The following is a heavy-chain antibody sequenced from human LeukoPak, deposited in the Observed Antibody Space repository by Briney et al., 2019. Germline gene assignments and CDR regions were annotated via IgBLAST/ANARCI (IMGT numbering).Heavy chain of an antibody. CDR1: GYTLTELS. Sequence: ASVKVSCKVSGYTLTELSMHWVRQAPGKGLEWMGGFDPEDGETIYAQKFQGRVTMTEDTSTDTAYMELSSLRSEDTAVYYCAIGGSIVGATWYFQHWGQGTLVTVSS. D-gene: IGHD1-26*01. CDR2: FDPEDGET. CDR3: AIGGSIVGATWYFQH. V-gene: IGHV1-24*01. J-gene: IGHJ1*01.